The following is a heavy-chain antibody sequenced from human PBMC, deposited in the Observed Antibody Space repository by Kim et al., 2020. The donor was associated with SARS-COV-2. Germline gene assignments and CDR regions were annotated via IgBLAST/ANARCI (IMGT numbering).Heavy chain of an antibody. D-gene: IGHD3-3*01. CDR1: GFTFSSYW. CDR3: ARVDLEGDFWSGFWGRTSQHPAENWFDP. V-gene: IGHV3-7*03. CDR2: IKQDGSEK. Sequence: GGSLRLSCAASGFTFSSYWMSWVRQAPGKGLEWVANIKQDGSEKYYVDSVKGRFTISRDNAKNALYLQMNSLRAEDTAVYYCARVDLEGDFWSGFWGRTSQHPAENWFDPWGQGTLVTVSS. J-gene: IGHJ5*02.